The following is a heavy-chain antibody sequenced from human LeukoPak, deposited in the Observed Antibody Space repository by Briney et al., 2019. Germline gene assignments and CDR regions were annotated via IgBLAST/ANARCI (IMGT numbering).Heavy chain of an antibody. J-gene: IGHJ4*02. D-gene: IGHD6-13*01. CDR1: GFTFSSYG. V-gene: IGHV3-30*18. CDR2: ISYDGSNK. CDR3: AKQRRSSWYSPFDY. Sequence: GGSLRLSCAASGFTFSSYGMHWVRQAPGKGLGWVAVISYDGSNKYYADSVKGRFTISRDNSKNTLYLQMNSLRAEDTAVYYCAKQRRSSWYSPFDYWGQGTLVTVSS.